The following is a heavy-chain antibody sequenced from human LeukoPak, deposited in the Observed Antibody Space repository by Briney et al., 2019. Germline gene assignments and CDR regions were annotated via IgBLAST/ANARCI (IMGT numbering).Heavy chain of an antibody. CDR2: INHSGST. CDR3: ARGITMIVVVPAPFDY. D-gene: IGHD3-22*01. CDR1: GGSFSGYY. V-gene: IGHV4-34*01. J-gene: IGHJ4*02. Sequence: SETLSLTCAVYGGSFSGYYWGWIRQPPGKGLEWIGEINHSGSTNYNPSLKSRVTISVDTSKNQFSLKLSSVTAADTAVYYCARGITMIVVVPAPFDYWGQGTLVTVSS.